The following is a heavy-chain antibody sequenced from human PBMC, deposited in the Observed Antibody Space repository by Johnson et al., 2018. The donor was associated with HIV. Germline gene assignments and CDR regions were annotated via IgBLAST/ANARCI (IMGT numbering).Heavy chain of an antibody. CDR2: IKSKTAGGTT. J-gene: IGHJ3*02. Sequence: VQLVESGGGLVQPGGSLRLSCAASGFTFSNYPMHWVRQAPGKGLEWVGHIKSKTAGGTTDYAGSVKGRFTISRDDSKNTLYLQMTSLKTEDTAVYYCNTHKEYQQFWGSSGWYESGAFDIWGQGTMVTVSS. CDR1: GFTFSNYP. CDR3: NTHKEYQQFWGSSGWYESGAFDI. D-gene: IGHD6-19*01. V-gene: IGHV3-15*01.